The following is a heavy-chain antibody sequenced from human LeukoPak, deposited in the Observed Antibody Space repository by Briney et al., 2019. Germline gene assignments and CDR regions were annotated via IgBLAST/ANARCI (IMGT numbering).Heavy chain of an antibody. CDR1: GDSVSSNRAA. CDR3: ATGGTTVTPLPFDY. D-gene: IGHD4-17*01. CDR2: TYYRSKWYT. V-gene: IGHV6-1*01. J-gene: IGHJ4*02. Sequence: SQTLSLTCGISGDSVSSNRAAWNWIRQSPSRGLEWLGRTYYRSKWYTDYAVSVKSPITINAAPSKTQFSLQLNAVTPEDTAVYYCATGGTTVTPLPFDYWGQGTLVTVSS.